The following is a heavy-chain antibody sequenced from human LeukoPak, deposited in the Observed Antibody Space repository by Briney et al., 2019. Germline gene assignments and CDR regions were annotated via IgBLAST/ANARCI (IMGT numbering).Heavy chain of an antibody. Sequence: ASVKVSCKASGYTFTSYDINWVRQATGQGLEWMGWMNPNSGNTGYAQKFQGRVTMTRNTSISTAYMELSSRRSEDTDVYYCARGNPGGYYYYMDVWGKGTTVTVSS. D-gene: IGHD1-14*01. V-gene: IGHV1-8*01. CDR1: GYTFTSYD. J-gene: IGHJ6*03. CDR2: MNPNSGNT. CDR3: ARGNPGGYYYYMDV.